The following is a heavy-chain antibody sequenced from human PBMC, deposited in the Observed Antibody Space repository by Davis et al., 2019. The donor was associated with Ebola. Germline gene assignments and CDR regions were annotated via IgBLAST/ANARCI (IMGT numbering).Heavy chain of an antibody. V-gene: IGHV1-18*01. CDR2: ISAHNGHT. CDR3: ARGRNGGWDFDY. J-gene: IGHJ4*02. D-gene: IGHD6-19*01. Sequence: ASVKVSCKASGYTFNSHGISWVRQAPGQGLEWMAWISAHNGHTNYAQKFQGRLTLTTDTSTSTVYMELRRLTSDDTAKYYCARGRNGGWDFDYWGQGTLVTVSS. CDR1: GYTFNSHG.